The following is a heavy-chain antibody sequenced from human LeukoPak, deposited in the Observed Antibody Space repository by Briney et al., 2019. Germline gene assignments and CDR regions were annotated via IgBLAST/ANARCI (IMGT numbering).Heavy chain of an antibody. D-gene: IGHD1-26*01. J-gene: IGHJ4*02. CDR1: GLTFSSFG. V-gene: IGHV3-30*03. Sequence: GRSLRLSCAASGLTFSSFGMHWVRQAPGKGLEWVAVTSFDGGNKHYADSVKGRFTISRDNSKNTLYLQMNSLRAEDTAVYYCARGPYVGYWGQGTLVTVSS. CDR2: TSFDGGNK. CDR3: ARGPYVGY.